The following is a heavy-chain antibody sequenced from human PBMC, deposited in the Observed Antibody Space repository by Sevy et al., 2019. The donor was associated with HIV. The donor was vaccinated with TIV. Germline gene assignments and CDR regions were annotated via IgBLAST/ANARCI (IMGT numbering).Heavy chain of an antibody. CDR2: ISSTGNFE. J-gene: IGHJ4*02. CDR3: ARDAGYTTKFHPLH. D-gene: IGHD5-12*01. Sequence: GSLRLSCSASGFRLNTYAMHWVRQAPGKGLEWVSVISSTGNFESYAASWKGRLTNSKDNSKNTVFLQMNSLRPEDTAMYYCARDAGYTTKFHPLHWGQGTLVTVSS. V-gene: IGHV3-30*04. CDR1: GFRLNTYA.